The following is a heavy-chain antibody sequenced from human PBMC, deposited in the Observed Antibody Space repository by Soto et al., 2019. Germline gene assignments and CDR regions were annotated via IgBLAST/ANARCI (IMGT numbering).Heavy chain of an antibody. CDR2: IYYRGTT. Sequence: SETLSLTCTVSGGSISSGDHYWSWVRQPPGKGLEWIAYIYYRGTTYYNPSLKSRVTMSVDTSKNQFSLSLNSVTAADTAVYYCATYYDSSGPSFDYWGQGTLVTVS. J-gene: IGHJ4*02. D-gene: IGHD3-22*01. V-gene: IGHV4-30-4*01. CDR3: ATYYDSSGPSFDY. CDR1: GGSISSGDHY.